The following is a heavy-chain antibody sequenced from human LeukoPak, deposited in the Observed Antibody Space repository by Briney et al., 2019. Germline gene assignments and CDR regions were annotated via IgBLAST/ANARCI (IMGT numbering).Heavy chain of an antibody. CDR1: GYTFTSYA. Sequence: ASVKVSCKASGYTFTSYAIHLVRQAPGQRLEWMGWINGGNGDTKYSQSFQGRVTFTGDTFASTVYMELSSLRSEDTAVYYCARPLLMWFGEEYYFDYWGQGTLLTVSS. CDR3: ARPLLMWFGEEYYFDY. J-gene: IGHJ4*02. D-gene: IGHD3-10*01. CDR2: INGGNGDT. V-gene: IGHV1-3*01.